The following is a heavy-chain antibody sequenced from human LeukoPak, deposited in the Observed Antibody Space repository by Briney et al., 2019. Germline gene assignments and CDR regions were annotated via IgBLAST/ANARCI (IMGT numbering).Heavy chain of an antibody. Sequence: GGSLRLSCAASGFTFSSYWMSWVRQAPGKGLEWVANIKQDGSEKYYVDSVKGRFTISRDNAKNSLYLQMNSLRAEDTAVYYCARDLKEESGDYFDYWGQGTLVTVSS. CDR1: GFTFSSYW. D-gene: IGHD2/OR15-2a*01. CDR2: IKQDGSEK. CDR3: ARDLKEESGDYFDY. J-gene: IGHJ4*02. V-gene: IGHV3-7*01.